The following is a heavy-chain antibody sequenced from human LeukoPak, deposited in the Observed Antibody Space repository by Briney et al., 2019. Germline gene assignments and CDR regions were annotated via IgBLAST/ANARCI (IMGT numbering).Heavy chain of an antibody. CDR1: GYTFTSYD. CDR2: MNPSSGNT. D-gene: IGHD3-22*01. CDR3: ARVAYYYDIAGLYLNYFYGMDV. V-gene: IGHV1-8*01. Sequence: GASVKVSCKGSGYTFTSYDINWVRQATGQGLEWLGWMNPSSGNTGYAQKFQGRVTMTRDTSISTAYMELSSLRSEDTAVYYCARVAYYYDIAGLYLNYFYGMDVWGQGTTVTVSS. J-gene: IGHJ6*02.